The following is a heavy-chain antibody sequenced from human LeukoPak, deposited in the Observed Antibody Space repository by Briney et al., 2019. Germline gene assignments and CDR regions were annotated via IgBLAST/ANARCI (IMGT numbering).Heavy chain of an antibody. V-gene: IGHV4-38-2*02. J-gene: IGHJ3*02. CDR2: LYHSGNT. CDR3: ARDGSGSPRAFDI. CDR1: GYSISSGYS. D-gene: IGHD3-10*01. Sequence: SETLSLTCIVSGYSISSGYSWGWIRQPPGKGLEWIGNLYHSGNTHYDPSLKSRVTISVDTSKNQFSLKLSSVTAADTAVYYCARDGSGSPRAFDIWGQGTMVTVSS.